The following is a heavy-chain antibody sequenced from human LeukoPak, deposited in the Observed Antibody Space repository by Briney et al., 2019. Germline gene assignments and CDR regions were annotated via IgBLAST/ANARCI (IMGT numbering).Heavy chain of an antibody. V-gene: IGHV3-48*03. CDR2: ISDHGKSR. J-gene: IGHJ4*02. Sequence: GRSLRLSCVASGFTFSNYEMNWVRQTPGKRLERVSYISDHGKSRNYVDSVKGRFTISRDNAKNSLYWQITNLRVENTPIYFFARARIAAPLLDYWGQGALVSVSS. CDR1: GFTFSNYE. CDR3: ARARIAAPLLDY. D-gene: IGHD6-13*01.